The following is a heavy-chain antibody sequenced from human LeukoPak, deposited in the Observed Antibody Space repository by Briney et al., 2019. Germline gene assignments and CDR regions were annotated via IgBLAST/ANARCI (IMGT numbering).Heavy chain of an antibody. J-gene: IGHJ4*02. CDR2: IYYTGST. CDR1: GVSMTSYY. Sequence: PSGTLSLTCTVSGVSMTSYYWSWIRQPPGKGLEWIGNIYYTGSTNYNPSLKSRVTMSVDSSKGQLSLKLTSLTAGDAAVYYCARRSTLEDFFDSWGQGTPVTVSS. CDR3: ARRSTLEDFFDS. V-gene: IGHV4-59*08. D-gene: IGHD6-6*01.